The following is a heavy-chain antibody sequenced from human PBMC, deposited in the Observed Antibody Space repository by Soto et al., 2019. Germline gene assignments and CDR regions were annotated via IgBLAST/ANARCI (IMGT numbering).Heavy chain of an antibody. CDR3: ASVRRGGYDSLRYYYGMDV. Sequence: SETLSLTCAVSGGSISSGGYYWGWIRQPPGKGLEWIGSIYYSGSTYYIPSLKSRVTISVDTSKNQFSLKLSSVTAADTAVYYFASVRRGGYDSLRYYYGMDVWGQGTTVTVSS. D-gene: IGHD5-12*01. CDR2: IYYSGST. CDR1: GGSISSGGYY. J-gene: IGHJ6*02. V-gene: IGHV4-39*01.